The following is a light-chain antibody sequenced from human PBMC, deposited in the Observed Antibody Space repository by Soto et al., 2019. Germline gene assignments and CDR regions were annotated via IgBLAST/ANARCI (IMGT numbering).Light chain of an antibody. CDR3: RSYDNSLSGRV. V-gene: IGLV1-40*01. CDR1: SSNIGAGYD. Sequence: QSVLTQPPSVSGAPGQRVTISCTGSSSNIGAGYDVQWYQQLPGTAPRLLIHANSNRPSGVPDRLSGSKSGTSGSLAITGRQAEDDGAYYCRSYDNSLSGRVVGGGTKLTVL. CDR2: ANS. J-gene: IGLJ3*02.